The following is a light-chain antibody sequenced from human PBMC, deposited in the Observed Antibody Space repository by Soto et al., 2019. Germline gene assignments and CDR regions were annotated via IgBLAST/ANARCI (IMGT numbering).Light chain of an antibody. CDR2: KAS. J-gene: IGKJ2*01. Sequence: DIQMTQSPSTLSASVGDRVTITCRASQNINTWLAWYQQKPGKAPKLLIYKASHLQSGVPSRFSGSGSGTEFTLTIRNLQPDDLATYHCQQYYGYPFIFGQGTKLEI. CDR3: QQYYGYPFI. V-gene: IGKV1-5*03. CDR1: QNINTW.